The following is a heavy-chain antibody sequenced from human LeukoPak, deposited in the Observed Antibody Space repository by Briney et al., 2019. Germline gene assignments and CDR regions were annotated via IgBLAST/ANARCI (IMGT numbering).Heavy chain of an antibody. CDR2: IYYSGST. CDR3: ARVSRPVFAIVVVPAFDI. Sequence: PSETLSLTCSVSGGSISSGGYYWSWIRQHPGKGLEWIGYIYYSGSTYYNPSLKSRVTISVDTSKNQFSLKLSSVTAADTAVYYCARVSRPVFAIVVVPAFDIWGQGTMVTVSS. J-gene: IGHJ3*02. V-gene: IGHV4-31*03. CDR1: GGSISSGGYY. D-gene: IGHD3-22*01.